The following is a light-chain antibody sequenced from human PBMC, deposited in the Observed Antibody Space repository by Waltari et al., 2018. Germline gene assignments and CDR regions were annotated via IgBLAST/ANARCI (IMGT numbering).Light chain of an antibody. Sequence: EIVMTQSPATLSVSPGERATPSCRASQSVSSNLAWYQQKPGQAPRPLIYGASTRATGIPARFSGSGSGTEFTLTISSLQSEDFAVYYCQQYNNWPLTFGGGTKVEIK. CDR1: QSVSSN. V-gene: IGKV3-15*01. CDR2: GAS. J-gene: IGKJ4*01. CDR3: QQYNNWPLT.